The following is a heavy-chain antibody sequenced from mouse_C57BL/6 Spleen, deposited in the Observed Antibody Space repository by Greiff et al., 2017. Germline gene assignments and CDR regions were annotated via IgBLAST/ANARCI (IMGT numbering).Heavy chain of an antibody. CDR2: IDPSDSYT. CDR1: GYTFTSYW. CDR3: AKNWDDRDWYFDV. J-gene: IGHJ1*03. D-gene: IGHD4-1*01. Sequence: QVQLQQPGAELVMPGASVKLSCKASGYTFTSYWMHWVKQRPGQGLEWIGEIDPSDSYTNYNQKFKGKSTLTVDKSSSTAYMQLSSLTSEDSAVYYCAKNWDDRDWYFDVWGTGTTVTVSS. V-gene: IGHV1-69*01.